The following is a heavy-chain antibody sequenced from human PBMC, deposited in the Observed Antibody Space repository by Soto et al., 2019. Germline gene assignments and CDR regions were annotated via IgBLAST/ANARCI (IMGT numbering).Heavy chain of an antibody. Sequence: QVQLQESGPGLVKPSQTLSLTCTVSGGSISSGGYYWSWIRQHPGKGLEWIGHIYYSGSTYYNPSLKSRVTISVDTSKNQFSLKLSSVTAADTAVYYCARDGAARWRAFDIWGQGTMVTVSS. J-gene: IGHJ3*02. V-gene: IGHV4-31*03. CDR3: ARDGAARWRAFDI. CDR1: GGSISSGGYY. CDR2: IYYSGST. D-gene: IGHD6-6*01.